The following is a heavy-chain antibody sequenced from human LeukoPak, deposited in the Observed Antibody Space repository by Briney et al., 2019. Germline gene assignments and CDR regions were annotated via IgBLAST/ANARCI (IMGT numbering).Heavy chain of an antibody. J-gene: IGHJ4*02. D-gene: IGHD5-12*01. CDR2: IYPGDSDT. Sequence: GESLKISCKGSRYSFTSYWIGWVRQMPGKGLEWMGIIYPGDSDTRYSPSFQGQVTISADKSISTAYLQWSSLKASDTAMYYCVRRGAHWATKPYYFDYWGQGTLVTVSS. V-gene: IGHV5-51*01. CDR1: RYSFTSYW. CDR3: VRRGAHWATKPYYFDY.